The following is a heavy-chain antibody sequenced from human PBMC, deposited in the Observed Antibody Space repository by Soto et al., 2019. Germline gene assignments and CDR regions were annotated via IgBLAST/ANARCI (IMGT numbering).Heavy chain of an antibody. V-gene: IGHV1-69*12. CDR1: GGTFSSYA. D-gene: IGHD2-15*01. CDR3: ARVTIRSCSGGSCYYDAFDI. J-gene: IGHJ3*02. Sequence: QVQLVQSGAEVKKPGSSVKVSCKASGGTFSSYAISWVRQAPGQGLEWMGGIIPIFGTANYAQKFQGRVTITADEYTSPAYMELSSLRSEDTAVYYCARVTIRSCSGGSCYYDAFDIWGQGTMVTVSS. CDR2: IIPIFGTA.